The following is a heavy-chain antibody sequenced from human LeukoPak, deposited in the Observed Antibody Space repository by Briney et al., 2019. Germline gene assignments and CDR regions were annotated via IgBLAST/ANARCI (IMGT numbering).Heavy chain of an antibody. CDR3: ARLAGYSSGWPPGGY. J-gene: IGHJ4*02. V-gene: IGHV5-51*01. CDR2: IYPGDSDT. CDR1: GYSFTSYW. Sequence: GESLKISCKGSGYSFTSYWIGWVRQMPGKGLEGMGIIYPGDSDTRYSPSFQGQVTISADKSISTAYLQWSSLKASDTAMYYCARLAGYSSGWPPGGYWGQGTLVTVSS. D-gene: IGHD6-19*01.